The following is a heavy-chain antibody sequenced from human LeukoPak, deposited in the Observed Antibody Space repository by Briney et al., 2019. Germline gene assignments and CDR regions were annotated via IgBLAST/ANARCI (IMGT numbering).Heavy chain of an antibody. CDR1: GFTFGVYY. CDR3: VRPHLGITIFDY. J-gene: IGHJ4*02. Sequence: GGSLRLSCATSGFTFGVYYMSWIRQAPGKGPEWLSYISSSSSTIYYADSVKGRFTISRDNAKNSLYLQMNSLRAEDTAVYYCVRPHLGITIFDYWGQGTLVTVSS. D-gene: IGHD3-3*01. CDR2: ISSSSSTI. V-gene: IGHV3-11*01.